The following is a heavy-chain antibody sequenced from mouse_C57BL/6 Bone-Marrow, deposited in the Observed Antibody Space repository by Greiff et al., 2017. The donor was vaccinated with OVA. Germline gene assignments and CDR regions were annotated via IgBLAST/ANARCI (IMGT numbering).Heavy chain of an antibody. D-gene: IGHD2-3*01. CDR3: ARERWLLRGFDV. Sequence: QVHVKQPGAELVKPGASVKLSCKASGYTFTSYWMQWVKQRPGQGLEWIGEIDPSDSYTNYNQKFKGKATLTVDTSSSTAYMQLSSLTSEDSAVDYCARERWLLRGFDVWGTGTTVTVSS. J-gene: IGHJ1*03. CDR2: IDPSDSYT. V-gene: IGHV1-50*01. CDR1: GYTFTSYW.